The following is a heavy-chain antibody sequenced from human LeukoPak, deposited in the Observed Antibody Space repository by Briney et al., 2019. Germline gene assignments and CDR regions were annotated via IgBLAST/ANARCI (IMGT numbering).Heavy chain of an antibody. V-gene: IGHV4-39*07. D-gene: IGHD3-10*01. Sequence: SETLSLTCTVSGGSISSSSYYWGWIRQPPGKGLEWIGEINHSGSTNYNPSLKSRVTISVDTSKNQLSLKLSSVTAADTAVYYCARGLEVLWSRGRFDPWGQGTLVTVSS. J-gene: IGHJ5*02. CDR2: INHSGST. CDR1: GGSISSSSYY. CDR3: ARGLEVLWSRGRFDP.